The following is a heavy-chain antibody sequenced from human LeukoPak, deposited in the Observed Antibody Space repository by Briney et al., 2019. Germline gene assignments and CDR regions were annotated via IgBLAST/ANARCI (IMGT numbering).Heavy chain of an antibody. D-gene: IGHD3-3*01. V-gene: IGHV4-39*07. CDR3: ARDAADYNFRSGQGAFDI. CDR1: GGSISSSSYY. Sequence: SETLSLTCTVSGGSISSSSYYWGWIRQPPGKGLEWIGSIYYSGSTYYNPSLKSRVTISVDTSKNQFSLKLSSVTAAGTAVYYCARDAADYNFRSGQGAFDIWGQGTMVTVSS. CDR2: IYYSGST. J-gene: IGHJ3*02.